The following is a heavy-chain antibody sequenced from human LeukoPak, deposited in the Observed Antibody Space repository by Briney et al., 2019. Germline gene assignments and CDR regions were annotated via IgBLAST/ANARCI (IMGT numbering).Heavy chain of an antibody. CDR3: AREGSDCSSTSCYTRGTVRFDP. Sequence: PGGSLRLSCAASGFTFSNFNMNWFRQAPGKGLEWVSTISIASTYIYYVDSVKGRFTISRDNAKNSLYLQMNSLRAEDTAVYYCAREGSDCSSTSCYTRGTVRFDPWGQGTLVTVSS. D-gene: IGHD2-2*02. V-gene: IGHV3-21*01. J-gene: IGHJ5*02. CDR2: ISIASTYI. CDR1: GFTFSNFN.